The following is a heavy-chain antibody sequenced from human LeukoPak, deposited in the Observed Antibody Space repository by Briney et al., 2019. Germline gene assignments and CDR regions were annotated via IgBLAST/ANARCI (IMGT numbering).Heavy chain of an antibody. CDR2: ISSDGSST. J-gene: IGHJ4*02. Sequence: GGSLRLSCAASGFTFSTYWMHWVRQAPGKGLVWVSHISSDGSSTTYADSVKGRFTISRDNSKNTLYLQMNSLRAEDTAVYYCAKDLGYVCSGGSCYQADYWGQGTLVTVSS. V-gene: IGHV3-74*03. CDR3: AKDLGYVCSGGSCYQADY. D-gene: IGHD2-15*01. CDR1: GFTFSTYW.